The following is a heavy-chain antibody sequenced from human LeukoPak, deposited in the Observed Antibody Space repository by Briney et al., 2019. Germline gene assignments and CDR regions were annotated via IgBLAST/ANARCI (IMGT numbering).Heavy chain of an antibody. Sequence: GGSLRLSCAASGFTFSSYWMHWVRQAPGKGLEWVAVIWYDGSNKYYADSVKGRFTISRDNSKNTLYLQMNSLRAEDTAVYYCAKDMAAAGSPFDYWGQGTLVTVSS. CDR2: IWYDGSNK. D-gene: IGHD6-13*01. CDR3: AKDMAAAGSPFDY. J-gene: IGHJ4*02. CDR1: GFTFSSYW. V-gene: IGHV3-33*06.